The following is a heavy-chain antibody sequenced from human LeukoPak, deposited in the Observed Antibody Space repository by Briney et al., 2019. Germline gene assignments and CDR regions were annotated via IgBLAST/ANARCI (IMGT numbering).Heavy chain of an antibody. CDR3: ARARPASIAARIWFDP. Sequence: GASVKVSCKASGYTFTGYYMHWVRQAPGQGLEWMGWINPNSGGTNYAQKFQGRVTMTRDTSISTAYMELSRLRSDDTAVYYCARARPASIAARIWFDPWGQGTLVTVSS. V-gene: IGHV1-2*02. J-gene: IGHJ5*02. CDR1: GYTFTGYY. CDR2: INPNSGGT. D-gene: IGHD6-6*01.